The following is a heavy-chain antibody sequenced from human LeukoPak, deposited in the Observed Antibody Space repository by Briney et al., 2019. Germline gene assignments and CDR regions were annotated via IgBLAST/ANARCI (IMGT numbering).Heavy chain of an antibody. Sequence: PGGSLRLSCAASGFTFDDYAMHWVRQAPGKGLEWVSGLNWNSGGIVYADSVKGRFTISRDNAKGSLYLQMNSLRAEDTAVYYCARARRSGGITLLRGVKDRGWFDPWGQGTLVTVSS. CDR3: ARARRSGGITLLRGVKDRGWFDP. D-gene: IGHD3-10*01. V-gene: IGHV3-9*01. CDR2: LNWNSGGI. CDR1: GFTFDDYA. J-gene: IGHJ5*02.